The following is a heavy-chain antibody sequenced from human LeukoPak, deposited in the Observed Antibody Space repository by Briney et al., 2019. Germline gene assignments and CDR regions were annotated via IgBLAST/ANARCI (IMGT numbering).Heavy chain of an antibody. CDR1: GGSISSSSYY. Sequence: SETLSLTCTVSGGSISSSSYYWGWIRPPPGKGLEWIGSIYYSGSTYYNPSLKSRVTISVDTSKNQFSLKLSSVTAADTAVYYCARHAFYYGSGSDWFDPWGQGTLVTVSS. D-gene: IGHD3-10*01. CDR3: ARHAFYYGSGSDWFDP. CDR2: IYYSGST. J-gene: IGHJ5*02. V-gene: IGHV4-39*01.